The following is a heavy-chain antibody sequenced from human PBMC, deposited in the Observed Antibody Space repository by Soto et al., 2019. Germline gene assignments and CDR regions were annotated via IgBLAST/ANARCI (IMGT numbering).Heavy chain of an antibody. CDR2: IWYAGSNK. J-gene: IGHJ4*02. CDR3: ARGGSSSWYYPFDY. V-gene: IGHV3-33*01. Sequence: QVQLVESGGGVVQPGRSLRLSCAASGFTFSSYGMHWVRQAPGKGLEWVAVIWYAGSNKYYADSVKGRFTISRDNSKNTLYLQMNRLRAEDTAVYYCARGGSSSWYYPFDYWGQGTLVTVSS. D-gene: IGHD6-13*01. CDR1: GFTFSSYG.